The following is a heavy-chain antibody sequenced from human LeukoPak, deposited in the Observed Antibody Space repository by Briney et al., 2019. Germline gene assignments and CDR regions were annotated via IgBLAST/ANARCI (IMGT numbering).Heavy chain of an antibody. V-gene: IGHV4-30-4*08. CDR1: GGSISSGDYY. CDR3: ARSLYDFWSGYKY. Sequence: SETLSLTCTVSGGSISSGDYYWSWIRQPPGKGLEWIGYICYSGSTYYNPSLKSRVTISVDTSKNQFSLKLSSVTAADTAVYYCARSLYDFWSGYKYWGQGTLVTVSS. J-gene: IGHJ4*02. CDR2: ICYSGST. D-gene: IGHD3-3*01.